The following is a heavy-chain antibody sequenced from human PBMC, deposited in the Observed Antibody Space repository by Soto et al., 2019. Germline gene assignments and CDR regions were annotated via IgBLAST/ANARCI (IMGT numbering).Heavy chain of an antibody. Sequence: QVHLVQSGAEVRKPGASVKVSCKASGYTFTSYDINWVRQATGQGLEWMGWMNPNSGNTAYAQKFQGRVTMTRNTSISTAHMELSSLRSEATAVYHCARERTRGFDPWGQGTLVTVSS. CDR3: ARERTRGFDP. CDR2: MNPNSGNT. J-gene: IGHJ5*02. CDR1: GYTFTSYD. V-gene: IGHV1-8*01.